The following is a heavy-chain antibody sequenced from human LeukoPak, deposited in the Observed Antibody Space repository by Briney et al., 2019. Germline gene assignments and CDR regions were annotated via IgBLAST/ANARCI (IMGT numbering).Heavy chain of an antibody. Sequence: SETLSLTCSVSGGSIRTNTNYWGWNSSNNWGWIRQPPGKGLEWIGSIHYSGTTYYHPSLQSRLTISVDTSKNQFSLKVTSVTAADTALYYCARQRDTASVGAFDIWGQGTLVTVSS. J-gene: IGHJ3*02. CDR1: GGSIRTNTNYWGWNSSNN. CDR2: IHYSGTT. CDR3: ARQRDTASVGAFDI. D-gene: IGHD5-18*01. V-gene: IGHV4-39*01.